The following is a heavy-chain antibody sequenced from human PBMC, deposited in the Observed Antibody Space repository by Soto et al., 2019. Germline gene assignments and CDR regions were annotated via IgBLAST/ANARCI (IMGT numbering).Heavy chain of an antibody. CDR1: GDSVSSVGFH. D-gene: IGHD6-25*01. V-gene: IGHV4-30-4*01. CDR3: ARAPVGLHTISDFDY. CDR2: IYNGGST. J-gene: IGHJ4*02. Sequence: SETLSLTCTVSGDSVSSVGFHWAWLRRPPGKGLEWIGYIYNGGSTYYRPSLESRMHMSVDATRNHYSQRLTSVTAADTAVYFCARAPVGLHTISDFDYWGQGKLVTAS.